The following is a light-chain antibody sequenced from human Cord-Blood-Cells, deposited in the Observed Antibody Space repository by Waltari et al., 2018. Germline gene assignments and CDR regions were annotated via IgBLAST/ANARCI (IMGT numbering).Light chain of an antibody. Sequence: QSALTQPASVSGSPGQSITISCTGTSSDVGGYNYVSWYQQHPGKAPKLMIYDVSKRPSGVSERFSGAKSGTTASLTSSGLQAEEEADYYCSSYTSSSNWVFGGGTKLTVL. V-gene: IGLV2-14*01. CDR3: SSYTSSSNWV. CDR2: DVS. CDR1: SSDVGGYNY. J-gene: IGLJ3*02.